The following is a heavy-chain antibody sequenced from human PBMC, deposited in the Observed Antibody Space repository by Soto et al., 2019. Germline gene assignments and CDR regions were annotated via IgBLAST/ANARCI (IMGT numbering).Heavy chain of an antibody. J-gene: IGHJ4*02. V-gene: IGHV4-30-4*01. CDR3: ARSGYSSSWSPFYLRW. Sequence: PSETLSLTCTVSGGSISSGDYYWSWIRQPPGKGLEWIGYIYYSGSTYYNPSLKSRVTISVDTSKNQFYLKLSSVTAADTAVYYCARSGYSSSWSPFYLRWWGQGTLVTVSS. CDR2: IYYSGST. CDR1: GGSISSGDYY. D-gene: IGHD6-13*01.